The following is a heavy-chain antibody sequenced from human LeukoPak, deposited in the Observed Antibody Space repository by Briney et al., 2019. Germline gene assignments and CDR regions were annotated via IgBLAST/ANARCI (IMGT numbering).Heavy chain of an antibody. CDR3: ARGMTNPFDY. D-gene: IGHD4-11*01. V-gene: IGHV3-53*04. Sequence: GGSLRLSCAASGFTVSTNYMSWVRQAPGKGLEWVSVIYSGGSTYYADFVKGRFTISRHNSENTLYLQMNSLRAEDTAVYYCARGMTNPFDYWGQGTLVTVSS. CDR1: GFTVSTNY. CDR2: IYSGGST. J-gene: IGHJ4*02.